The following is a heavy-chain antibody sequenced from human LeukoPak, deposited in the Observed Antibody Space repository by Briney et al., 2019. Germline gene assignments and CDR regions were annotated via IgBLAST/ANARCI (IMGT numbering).Heavy chain of an antibody. Sequence: ASVEVSCKASGYAFTDYYIHWVRQAPGQELEWMGWINPKSGGTNYAQSFQDRVTMTRDTSISTAYMELSRLRSDDTAAYYCASIAVAVLGDYWGQGTLVTVSS. J-gene: IGHJ4*02. D-gene: IGHD6-19*01. CDR2: INPKSGGT. V-gene: IGHV1-2*02. CDR1: GYAFTDYY. CDR3: ASIAVAVLGDY.